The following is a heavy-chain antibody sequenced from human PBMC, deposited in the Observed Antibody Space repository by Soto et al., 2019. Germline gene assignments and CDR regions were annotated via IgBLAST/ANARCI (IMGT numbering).Heavy chain of an antibody. J-gene: IGHJ5*01. V-gene: IGHV4-34*01. CDR2: INHSGRV. D-gene: IGHD3-22*01. CDR3: STRAYDTNGYYRFDP. Sequence: SEPLSLTCAVYGGSFSGHSWTWIRQSPGKGLEWIGDINHSGRVNYSPSLKSRVTISLDTSKNQFSLTLSAVTAADTAMYYCSTRAYDTNGYYRFDPWGQGTLVTVS. CDR1: GGSFSGHS.